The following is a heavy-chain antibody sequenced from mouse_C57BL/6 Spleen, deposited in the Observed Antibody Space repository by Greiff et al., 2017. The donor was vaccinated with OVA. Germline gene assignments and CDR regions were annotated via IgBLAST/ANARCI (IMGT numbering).Heavy chain of an antibody. CDR2: ISYDGSN. CDR3: ARSPLFAY. J-gene: IGHJ3*01. Sequence: EVKLVESGPGLVKPSQSLSLTCSVTGYSITSGYYWNWIRQFPGNKLEWMGYISYDGSNNYNPSLKNRISITRDTSKNQFFLKLNSVTTEDTATYYCARSPLFAYWGQGTLVTVSA. CDR1: GYSITSGYY. V-gene: IGHV3-6*01.